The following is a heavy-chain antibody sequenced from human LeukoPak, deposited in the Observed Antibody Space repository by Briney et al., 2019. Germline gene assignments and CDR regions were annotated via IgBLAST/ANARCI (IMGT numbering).Heavy chain of an antibody. V-gene: IGHV4-34*12. J-gene: IGHJ4*02. CDR1: GGSFSGYY. CDR2: IFHSGST. Sequence: SETLSLTCAVYGGSFSGYYWSWIRQPPGQGLEWIGDIFHSGSTNYNPSLKSRVTISVDTSKSQFTLKLTSVTAADTAVYYCARVLQPTVPTSGYWGQGTLVTVSS. CDR3: ARVLQPTVPTSGY. D-gene: IGHD4-17*01.